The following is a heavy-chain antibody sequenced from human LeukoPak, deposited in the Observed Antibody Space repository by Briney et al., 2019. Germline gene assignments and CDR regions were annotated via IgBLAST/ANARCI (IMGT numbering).Heavy chain of an antibody. Sequence: SETLSLTCAVYGGSINSYYWSWVRQPPGKGLEWIGYIYYTGSTNYSPSLKSRVTISVDTSKNQFSLKLSSVIAADTALYYCARAKGNSNYPYYYMDVWGKGTTVTVSS. V-gene: IGHV4-59*01. J-gene: IGHJ6*03. CDR3: ARAKGNSNYPYYYMDV. D-gene: IGHD4-11*01. CDR1: GGSINSYY. CDR2: IYYTGST.